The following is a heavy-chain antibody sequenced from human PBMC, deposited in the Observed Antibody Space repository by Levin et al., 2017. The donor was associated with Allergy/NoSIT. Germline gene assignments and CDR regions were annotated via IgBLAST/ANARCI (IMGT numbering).Heavy chain of an antibody. CDR1: GFTFSSYS. D-gene: IGHD4-23*01. J-gene: IGHJ4*02. CDR2: ISSSSSYI. Sequence: AGGSLRLSCAASGFTFSSYSMNWVRQAPGKGLEWVSSISSSSSYIYYADSVKGRFTISRDNAKNSLYLQMNSLRAEDTAVYYCARDRYGGKYFDYWGQGTLVTVSS. CDR3: ARDRYGGKYFDY. V-gene: IGHV3-21*01.